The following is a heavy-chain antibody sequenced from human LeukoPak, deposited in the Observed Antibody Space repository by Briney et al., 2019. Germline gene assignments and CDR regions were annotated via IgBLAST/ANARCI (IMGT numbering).Heavy chain of an antibody. V-gene: IGHV3-23*01. D-gene: IGHD3-16*01. Sequence: GGSLRLSCAASGFTFSSFAMSWVRQAPGKGLEWVSGITGSGGSTYYADPVKGRFTISRDNSKNTLYLQMNTLRAEDTALYYCARDPNWGSGYWGQGTLVTVSS. CDR1: GFTFSSFA. CDR2: ITGSGGST. J-gene: IGHJ4*02. CDR3: ARDPNWGSGY.